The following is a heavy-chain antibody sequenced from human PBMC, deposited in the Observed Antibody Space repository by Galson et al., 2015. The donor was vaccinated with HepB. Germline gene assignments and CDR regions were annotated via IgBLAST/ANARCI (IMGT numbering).Heavy chain of an antibody. V-gene: IGHV3-7*01. CDR1: GFTFSSYW. J-gene: IGHJ4*02. Sequence: TPRLSCAASGFTFSSYWMSWVRQAPGKGLEWVANIKHDGSGKYYVDSVKGRFTISRDNAKNSLYLQMSSLRADDTAVYYCARQPLGWGPSAHDYWGQGTLVTVSS. D-gene: IGHD1-14*01. CDR2: IKHDGSGK. CDR3: ARQPLGWGPSAHDY.